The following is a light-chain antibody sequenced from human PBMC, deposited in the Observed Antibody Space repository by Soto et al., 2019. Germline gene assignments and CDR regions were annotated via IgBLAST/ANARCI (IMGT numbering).Light chain of an antibody. V-gene: IGLV4-69*01. Sequence: QAVVTQSPSASASLGASVKLTCTLSSGHSSYAIAWHQQQPEKGPRYLMKLNSDGSHRKGDGIPDRFSGSSSGAARYLTISSLQSEDEADYYCQTWATGIVVFGGGTKLTVL. CDR1: SGHSSYA. CDR2: LNSDGSH. J-gene: IGLJ2*01. CDR3: QTWATGIVV.